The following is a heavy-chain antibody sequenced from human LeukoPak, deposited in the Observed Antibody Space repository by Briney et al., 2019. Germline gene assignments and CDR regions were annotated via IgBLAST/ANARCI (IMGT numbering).Heavy chain of an antibody. CDR3: ARTHFDSLGWFDP. V-gene: IGHV4-39*07. Sequence: SETLSLTCTVSGGSMRSHSFYWGWIRQPPGKGLEWIANINYGGHTYYNPSVKSRVTLSVDVSKNRFSLNLTSVTAADTALYFCARTHFDSLGWFDPWGQGIQVIVSS. J-gene: IGHJ5*02. D-gene: IGHD3-9*01. CDR1: GGSMRSHSFY. CDR2: INYGGHT.